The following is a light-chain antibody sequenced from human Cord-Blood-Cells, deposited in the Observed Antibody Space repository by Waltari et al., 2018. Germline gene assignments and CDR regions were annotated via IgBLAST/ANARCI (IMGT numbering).Light chain of an antibody. J-gene: IGKJ2*01. V-gene: IGKV3-20*01. CDR2: GAS. Sequence: EIVLTQSPGTLSLSPGARATLSCRASQSVSSSYLAWYQQKPGQAPRLLIYGASSRATGIPDRFSGSGSGTDFTLTISRLEPEEFAVYYCQQYGSSPLTFGQGTKLEIK. CDR3: QQYGSSPLT. CDR1: QSVSSSY.